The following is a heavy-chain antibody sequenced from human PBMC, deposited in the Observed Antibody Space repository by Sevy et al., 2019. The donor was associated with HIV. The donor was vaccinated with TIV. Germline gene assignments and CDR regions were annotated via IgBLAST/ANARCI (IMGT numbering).Heavy chain of an antibody. V-gene: IGHV3-49*04. Sequence: GGSLRLSCSTSGFTFRAYAISWVRQAPGKGLEWVGLIRNAPYGEATEYGASLEGRFFLSRDDSKSVAYLQMNSLYTEDTAVYSCSRWGSDYIRDYWGQGTLVTVSS. D-gene: IGHD4-17*01. J-gene: IGHJ4*02. CDR3: SRWGSDYIRDY. CDR2: IRNAPYGEAT. CDR1: GFTFRAYA.